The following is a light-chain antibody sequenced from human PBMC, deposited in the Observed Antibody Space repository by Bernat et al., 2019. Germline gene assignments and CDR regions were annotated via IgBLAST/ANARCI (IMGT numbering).Light chain of an antibody. CDR3: QAWDRGSLV. CDR2: QDH. J-gene: IGLJ2*01. CDR1: KLGDKI. V-gene: IGLV3-1*01. Sequence: SYELTQTPSVSVSPGQTATISCSGDKLGDKIVSWYQQKAGQAPVLVIYQDHKRPSGIPERFSGSNYGNTATLTVGGTQPIDEADYSCQAWDRGSLVFGGGTKLTVL.